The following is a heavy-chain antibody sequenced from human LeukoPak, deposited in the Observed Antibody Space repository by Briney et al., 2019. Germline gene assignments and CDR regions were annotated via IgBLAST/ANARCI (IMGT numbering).Heavy chain of an antibody. Sequence: GGSLRLSCAVSGFTFSSYTMNWVRQAPGKGLEWASSISTSSSYTYYADSVKGRFTISRDNAKNSLYLQMNNLRAEDTAVYYCARDLEDYNNYGEMAIWGQGTLVTVSS. V-gene: IGHV3-21*01. CDR1: GFTFSSYT. J-gene: IGHJ4*02. CDR2: ISTSSSYT. D-gene: IGHD4-11*01. CDR3: ARDLEDYNNYGEMAI.